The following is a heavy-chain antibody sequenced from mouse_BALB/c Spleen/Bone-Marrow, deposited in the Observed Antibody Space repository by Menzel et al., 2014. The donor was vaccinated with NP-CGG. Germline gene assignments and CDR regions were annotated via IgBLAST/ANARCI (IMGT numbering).Heavy chain of an antibody. CDR3: ARHGSSYVRFAY. CDR1: GYTFTDYH. J-gene: IGHJ3*01. D-gene: IGHD1-1*01. CDR2: INPYNDYT. V-gene: IGHV1S45*01. Sequence: EVQLQQSGAELVRPGASVKISCKAFGYTFTDYHINWVKQRPGQGLDWIGYINPYNDYTNYNQKFKDKATLIVDKSSSTAYMELSSLTSEDSAVFYCARHGSSYVRFAYWGQGTLVTVSA.